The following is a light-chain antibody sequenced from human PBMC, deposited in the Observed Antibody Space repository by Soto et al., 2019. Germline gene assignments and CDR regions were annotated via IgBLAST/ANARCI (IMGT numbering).Light chain of an antibody. V-gene: IGKV1-27*01. CDR1: QGISSY. CDR3: QKYNSVPIT. Sequence: ILMTQSPSSLSASTGDRVTITCRASQGISSYLAWYQQKPGKAPKLLIYAASTLQSGVPSRFSGSGSGTDFTLTISSLQPEDVATYYCQKYNSVPITFGHGTRLEIX. CDR2: AAS. J-gene: IGKJ5*01.